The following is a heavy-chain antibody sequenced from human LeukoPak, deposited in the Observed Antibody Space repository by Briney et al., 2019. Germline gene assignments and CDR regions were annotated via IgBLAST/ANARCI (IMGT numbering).Heavy chain of an antibody. D-gene: IGHD6-13*01. CDR1: GFTFSGSA. CDR2: IKTKPDNYAT. Sequence: GGSLRLSCAASGFTFSGSAIHWVRQASGKGLEWIGRIKTKPDNYATAFAASVKGRFTISRDDSKNTAYLQMYSLKTEDTAVYYCTRLPSPRWAFGVWGQGTVVTVSS. J-gene: IGHJ3*01. CDR3: TRLPSPRWAFGV. V-gene: IGHV3-73*01.